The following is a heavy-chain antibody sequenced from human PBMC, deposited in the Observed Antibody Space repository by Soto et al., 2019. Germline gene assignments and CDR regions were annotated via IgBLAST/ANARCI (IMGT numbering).Heavy chain of an antibody. CDR2: ISAYNGNT. CDR3: AREHGGGNTFE. D-gene: IGHD1-26*01. V-gene: IGHV1-18*01. J-gene: IGHJ4*02. CDR1: GYTFTSYA. Sequence: QVQLVQSGAEVKKPGASVKFSCKASGYTFTSYAISWVRQAPGQGSEWMGWISAYNGNTKYAQKLQGRVTMTTDTSTSTAYMELRSMSAGDTAVYVCAREHGGGNTFEWGPGTLVNVS.